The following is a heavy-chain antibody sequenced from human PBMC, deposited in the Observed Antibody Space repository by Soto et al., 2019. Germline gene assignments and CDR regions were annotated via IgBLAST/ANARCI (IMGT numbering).Heavy chain of an antibody. Sequence: HPGGSLRLSCAASGFTFSRYAMSWVRQAPGKGLEWVSVISSSSDVTYYADSVRGRFTISRDNSKSTLYLHINSLRPEDTAVYYCAKDQGATAGRKGVFDPWGQGT. CDR1: GFTFSRYA. V-gene: IGHV3-23*01. D-gene: IGHD6-13*01. J-gene: IGHJ5*02. CDR3: AKDQGATAGRKGVFDP. CDR2: ISSSSDVT.